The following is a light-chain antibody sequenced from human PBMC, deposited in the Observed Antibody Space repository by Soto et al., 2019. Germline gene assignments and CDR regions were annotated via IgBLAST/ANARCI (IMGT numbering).Light chain of an antibody. J-gene: IGKJ4*01. Sequence: EIVMTQSPATLSVSPGDGATLSCRASQSVNSNLAWYQQKPGQPPRLLIYGASTRATGIPARFSGSGSGTEFTLTISSLQSEDFAVYYCQQYNKWPPLTFGGGTKVEIK. CDR2: GAS. V-gene: IGKV3-15*01. CDR3: QQYNKWPPLT. CDR1: QSVNSN.